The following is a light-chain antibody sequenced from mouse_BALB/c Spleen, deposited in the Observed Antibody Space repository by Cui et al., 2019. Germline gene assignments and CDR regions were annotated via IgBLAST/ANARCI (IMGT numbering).Light chain of an antibody. J-gene: IGKJ4*01. CDR2: YTS. V-gene: IGKV10-96*01. CDR1: QDISNY. CDR3: QQDNTLPWT. Sequence: DIEMTQTTSSLSASLGDRVTISCKASQDISNYLAWYQQKPGRTVKLLIYYTSRLHTGVPSRFTGSGYGTDYSLTISNLEAEDIAAYFCQQDNTLPWTFGSGTKLEIK.